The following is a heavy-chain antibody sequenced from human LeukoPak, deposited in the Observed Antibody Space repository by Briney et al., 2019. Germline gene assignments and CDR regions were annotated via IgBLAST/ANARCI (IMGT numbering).Heavy chain of an antibody. CDR1: GFTFSSYS. CDR3: ARDRELRGHALDI. V-gene: IGHV3-21*01. D-gene: IGHD3-10*01. CDR2: ISSSSSYI. Sequence: PGGSLRLSCAASGFTFSSYSMNWVRQAPGKGLEWVSSISSSSSYIYYADSVKGRFTISRDNAKNSLYLQMNSLRAEDTAVYYCARDRELRGHALDIWGQGTMVTVSS. J-gene: IGHJ3*02.